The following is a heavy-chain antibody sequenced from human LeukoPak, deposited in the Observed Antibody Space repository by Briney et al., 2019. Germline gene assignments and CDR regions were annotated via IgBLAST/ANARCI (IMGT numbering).Heavy chain of an antibody. D-gene: IGHD5-24*01. CDR2: INPNSGGT. J-gene: IGHJ4*02. Sequence: GSVKVSCKASGYTFTGYYMHWVRQAPGQGLEWMGWINPNSGGTNYAQKFQGRVTMTRDTSISTAYMELSRLRSDDTAVYYCARSVATTPYFDYWGQGTLVTVSS. CDR1: GYTFTGYY. CDR3: ARSVATTPYFDY. V-gene: IGHV1-2*02.